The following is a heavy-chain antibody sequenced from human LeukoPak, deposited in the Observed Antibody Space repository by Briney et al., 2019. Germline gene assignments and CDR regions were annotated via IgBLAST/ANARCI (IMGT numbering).Heavy chain of an antibody. CDR3: AKAGGFRFGAFDY. CDR1: GFTFSSYE. V-gene: IGHV3-48*03. CDR2: ISSSGSTI. Sequence: GSLRLSCAASGFTFSSYEMNWVRQAPGKGLEWVSYISSSGSTIYYADSVKGRFTISRDNSKNTLYLQMNSLRAEDTAVYYCAKAGGFRFGAFDYWGQGTLVTVSS. D-gene: IGHD3-10*01. J-gene: IGHJ4*02.